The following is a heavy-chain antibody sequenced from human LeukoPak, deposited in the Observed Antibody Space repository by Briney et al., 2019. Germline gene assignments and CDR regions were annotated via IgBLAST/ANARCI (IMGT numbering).Heavy chain of an antibody. J-gene: IGHJ4*02. CDR1: GFTFSSYP. V-gene: IGHV3-23*01. CDR2: ISASSGRT. Sequence: GGSLRLSCAASGFTFSSYPMTWVRQAPGMGLQWVSSISASSGRTYYADSVKGRFTISRDNSKNTLYLQMNSLRAEDTAVYYCARDFDYWGQGTLVTVSS. CDR3: ARDFDY.